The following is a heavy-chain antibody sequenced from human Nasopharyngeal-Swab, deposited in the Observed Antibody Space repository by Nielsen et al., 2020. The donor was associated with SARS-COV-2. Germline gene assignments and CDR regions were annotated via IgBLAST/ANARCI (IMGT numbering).Heavy chain of an antibody. CDR2: INPNSGGT. V-gene: IGHV1-2*04. CDR1: GYTFTGYY. Sequence: ASVQVSCKASGYTFTGYYMLWVRQAPGQGLEWMGWINPNSGGTNYAQKSQGWVTMTRDTSISTAYMELSRLRSDDTAVYYCARGKAGSGSPVAFDIWGQGTMVTVSS. D-gene: IGHD1-26*01. J-gene: IGHJ3*02. CDR3: ARGKAGSGSPVAFDI.